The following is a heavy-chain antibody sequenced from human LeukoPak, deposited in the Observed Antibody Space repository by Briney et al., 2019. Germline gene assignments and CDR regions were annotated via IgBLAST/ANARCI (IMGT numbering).Heavy chain of an antibody. Sequence: GGSLRLSCAASGFTFSSYAMGWVRQAPGKGLEWVSAISGSGGSTYYADSVKGRFTISRDNSKNTLYLQMNSLRAEDTAVYYCAKDIPQYSSSWYDDAFDIWGQGTMVTVSS. V-gene: IGHV3-23*01. CDR2: ISGSGGST. CDR1: GFTFSSYA. CDR3: AKDIPQYSSSWYDDAFDI. D-gene: IGHD6-13*01. J-gene: IGHJ3*02.